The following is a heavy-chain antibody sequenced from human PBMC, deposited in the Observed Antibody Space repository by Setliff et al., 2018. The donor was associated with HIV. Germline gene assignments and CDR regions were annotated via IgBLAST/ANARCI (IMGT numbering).Heavy chain of an antibody. CDR1: GGTFSSYA. CDR2: FIPVFRTA. D-gene: IGHD1-1*01. Sequence: ASVKVSCKASGGTFSSYAISWVRQAPGQGLEWMGGFIPVFRTANYAQKFQGRVTITADESTSTAYMELRSLKYDDTAVYYCARDAGTGGPGRWVDPWGQGTMVTVSS. V-gene: IGHV1-69*13. J-gene: IGHJ5*02. CDR3: ARDAGTGGPGRWVDP.